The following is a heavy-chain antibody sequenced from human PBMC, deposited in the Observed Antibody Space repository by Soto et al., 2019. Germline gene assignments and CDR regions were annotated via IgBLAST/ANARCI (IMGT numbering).Heavy chain of an antibody. Sequence: VQLVECGGGVVQPGRSLRLSCAASGFTFSSYGMHWVRQAPGKGLEWVAVIWYDGSNKYYADSVKGRFTISRDNSKNTLYLQMNSLRAEDTAVYYCARVRATPYYYYGMDVWGQGTTVTVSS. J-gene: IGHJ6*02. CDR3: ARVRATPYYYYGMDV. CDR2: IWYDGSNK. D-gene: IGHD1-26*01. V-gene: IGHV3-33*01. CDR1: GFTFSSYG.